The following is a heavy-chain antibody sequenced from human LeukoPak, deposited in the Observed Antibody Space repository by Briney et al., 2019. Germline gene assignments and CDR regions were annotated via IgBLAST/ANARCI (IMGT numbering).Heavy chain of an antibody. Sequence: GESLKISCKGSGYSFTSYWIGWVRQMPGKGLEWMGIIYPGDSDTRYSPSFQGQVTISADKSISTAYLQWSSLKASDTAMYYCASGYSSSWTYDAFDIWGQGTMVTVSS. CDR2: IYPGDSDT. CDR3: ASGYSSSWTYDAFDI. CDR1: GYSFTSYW. D-gene: IGHD6-13*01. J-gene: IGHJ3*02. V-gene: IGHV5-51*01.